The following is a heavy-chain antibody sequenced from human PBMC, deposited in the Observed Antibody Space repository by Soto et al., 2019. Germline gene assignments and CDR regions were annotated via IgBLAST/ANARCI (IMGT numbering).Heavy chain of an antibody. Sequence: GGSLRLSCGTSGGTCDDIGMSWVRPAPGKGLEWVSGINWNGGRTGYADSVKGRFTISRDNAKNSLYLQMNSLRAEDTALYYCARDLEYSYDSSGQTPGFDYWGQGT. D-gene: IGHD3-22*01. CDR2: INWNGGRT. CDR3: ARDLEYSYDSSGQTPGFDY. CDR1: GGTCDDIG. J-gene: IGHJ4*02. V-gene: IGHV3-20*04.